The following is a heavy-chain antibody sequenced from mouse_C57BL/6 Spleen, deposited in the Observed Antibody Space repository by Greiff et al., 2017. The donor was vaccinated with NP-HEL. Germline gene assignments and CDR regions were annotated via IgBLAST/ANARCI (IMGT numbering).Heavy chain of an antibody. D-gene: IGHD1-1*01. J-gene: IGHJ4*01. CDR2: IYPRSGNT. CDR3: ARYDYGSSYRDYAMDY. V-gene: IGHV1-81*01. Sequence: QVHVKQSGAELARPGASVKLSCKASGYTFTSYGISWVKQRTGQGLEWIGEIYPRSGNTYYNEKFKGKATLTADKSSSTAYMELRSLTSEDSAVYFCARYDYGSSYRDYAMDYWGQGTSVTVSS. CDR1: GYTFTSYG.